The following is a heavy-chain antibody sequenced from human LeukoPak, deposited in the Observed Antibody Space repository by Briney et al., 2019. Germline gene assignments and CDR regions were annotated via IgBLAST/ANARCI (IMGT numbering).Heavy chain of an antibody. CDR3: ARDNGVESFDY. D-gene: IGHD3-10*01. CDR1: GFTFSTYW. Sequence: GGSLRLSCAASGFTFSTYWMHWVRQAPGKGLVWVSRISTHVTSTDYADSVKGRFTISRDNAKNTLYLQMNSLRAEDTAVYFCARDNGVESFDYWGQGTLVTVSS. J-gene: IGHJ4*02. CDR2: ISTHVTST. V-gene: IGHV3-74*01.